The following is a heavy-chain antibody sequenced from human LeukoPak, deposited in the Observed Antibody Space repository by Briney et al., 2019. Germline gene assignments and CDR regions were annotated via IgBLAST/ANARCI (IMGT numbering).Heavy chain of an antibody. Sequence: SGGGLVQPGGSLRLSCAASGFTFSSYSMNWVRQAPGKGLEWVSYISSSSSTIYYADSVKGRFTISRDNAKNSLYLQMNSLRAEDTAVYYCARVPPLETGGGDAFDIWGQGTMVTVSS. V-gene: IGHV3-48*01. CDR2: ISSSSSTI. J-gene: IGHJ3*02. D-gene: IGHD1-1*01. CDR3: ARVPPLETGGGDAFDI. CDR1: GFTFSSYS.